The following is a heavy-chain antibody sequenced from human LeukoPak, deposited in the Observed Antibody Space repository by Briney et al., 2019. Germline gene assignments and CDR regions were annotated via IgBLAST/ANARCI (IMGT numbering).Heavy chain of an antibody. CDR2: IYYSGST. J-gene: IGHJ5*02. V-gene: IGHV4-39*07. Sequence: PSETLSLTCTVSGGSISSSSYYWGWIRQPPGKGLEWIGTIYYSGSTYYNPSLKSRVTVSVDTSKNRFSLKLSSVTAADTAVYYCARDKREYSSSSGFNNWFDPWGQGTLVTVSS. CDR1: GGSISSSSYY. D-gene: IGHD6-6*01. CDR3: ARDKREYSSSSGFNNWFDP.